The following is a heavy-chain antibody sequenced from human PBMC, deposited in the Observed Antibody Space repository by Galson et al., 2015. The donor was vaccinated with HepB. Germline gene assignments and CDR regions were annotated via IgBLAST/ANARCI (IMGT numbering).Heavy chain of an antibody. D-gene: IGHD2-2*01. CDR3: ATCSTSCYHYYYGMDV. CDR1: GFTFSSYA. V-gene: IGHV3-23*01. J-gene: IGHJ6*02. CDR2: ISGSGGST. Sequence: SLRLSCAASGFTFSSYAMSWVRQAPGKGLEWVSAISGSGGSTYYADSVKGRFTISRDNSKNTLYLQMNSLRAEDTAVYYCATCSTSCYHYYYGMDVWGQGTTVTVSS.